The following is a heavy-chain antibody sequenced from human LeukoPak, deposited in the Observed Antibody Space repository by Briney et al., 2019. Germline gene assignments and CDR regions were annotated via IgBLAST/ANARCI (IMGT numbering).Heavy chain of an antibody. CDR2: ISYDGSNK. CDR3: ASDLGSGYDSPVSFDY. V-gene: IGHV3-30-3*01. CDR1: GFTFSSYA. J-gene: IGHJ4*02. Sequence: GRSLRLSCAASGFTFSSYAMHWVRQAPGKGLEWVAVISYDGSNKYYADSVKGRFTISRDNSKNTLYLQMNSLRAEDTAVYYCASDLGSGYDSPVSFDYWGQGTLVTVSS. D-gene: IGHD5-12*01.